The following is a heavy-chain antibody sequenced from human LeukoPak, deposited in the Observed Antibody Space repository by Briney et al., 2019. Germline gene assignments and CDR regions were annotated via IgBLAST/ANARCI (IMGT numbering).Heavy chain of an antibody. V-gene: IGHV4-34*01. CDR2: INHSGST. CDR1: GGSFSGYY. J-gene: IGHJ4*02. Sequence: SETLSLTCAVNGGSFSGYYWSWIPQPPGKGLEWIGEINHSGSTNYNPSLKSRVTISVDTSKNQFSLKLSSVTAADTAVYYCASCYYYDSSGCAYWGQGTLVTVSS. CDR3: ASCYYYDSSGCAY. D-gene: IGHD3-22*01.